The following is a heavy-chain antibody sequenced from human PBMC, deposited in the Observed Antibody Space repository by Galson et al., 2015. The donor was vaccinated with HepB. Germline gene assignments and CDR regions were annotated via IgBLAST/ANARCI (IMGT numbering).Heavy chain of an antibody. CDR3: ARDTGYYDILIGYYRGVDRNYYYGMDV. CDR1: GGSISSYY. D-gene: IGHD3-9*01. Sequence: SEPLSLTCTVSGGSISSYYWSWIRQPPGKGLEWIGYIYYSGSTNYNPSLKSRVTISVDTSKNQFSLKLSSVTAADTAVYYCARDTGYYDILIGYYRGVDRNYYYGMDVWGQGTTVTVSS. CDR2: IYYSGST. J-gene: IGHJ6*02. V-gene: IGHV4-59*01.